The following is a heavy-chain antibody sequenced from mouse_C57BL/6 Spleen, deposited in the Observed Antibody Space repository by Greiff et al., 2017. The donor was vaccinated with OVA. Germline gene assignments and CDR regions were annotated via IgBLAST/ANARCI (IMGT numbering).Heavy chain of an antibody. J-gene: IGHJ2*01. CDR2: IYPGSGNT. D-gene: IGHD3-2*02. Sequence: VQLQESGAELVRPGASVKLSCKASGYTFTDYYINWVKQRPGQGLEWIARIYPGSGNTYYNEKFKGKATLTAEKSSSTAYLQLSSLTSEDSAVYFCAREGSSGYVGYFDYWGQGTTLTVSS. CDR3: AREGSSGYVGYFDY. V-gene: IGHV1-76*01. CDR1: GYTFTDYY.